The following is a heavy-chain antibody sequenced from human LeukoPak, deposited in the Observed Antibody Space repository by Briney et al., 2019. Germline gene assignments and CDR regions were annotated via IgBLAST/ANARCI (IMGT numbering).Heavy chain of an antibody. CDR2: INQDGSGK. D-gene: IGHD3-10*01. J-gene: IGHJ5*02. Sequence: GGSLRLSCAASGFTFSSYWMTWVRQAPGKGLAWVANINQDGSGKYYVDSVKGRFTISRDNAKNSLYLQMNSLRAEDTAVYYCARRPRGLWFGELTTRAKNWFDPWGQGTLVTVSS. CDR1: GFTFSSYW. CDR3: ARRPRGLWFGELTTRAKNWFDP. V-gene: IGHV3-7*01.